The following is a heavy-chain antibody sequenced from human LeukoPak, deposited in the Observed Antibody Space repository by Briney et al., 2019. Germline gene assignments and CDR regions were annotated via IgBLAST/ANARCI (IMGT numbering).Heavy chain of an antibody. D-gene: IGHD1-1*01. CDR1: GGTFISYA. CDR2: IIPIFGTA. V-gene: IGHV1-69*13. CDR3: ARDSRIGLEPGLDY. Sequence: GASVKVSCKASGGTFISYAISWVRQAPGQGLEWMGGIIPIFGTANYAQKFQGRVTITADESTSTAYMELSSLRSEDTAVYYCARDSRIGLEPGLDYWGQGTLVTVSS. J-gene: IGHJ4*02.